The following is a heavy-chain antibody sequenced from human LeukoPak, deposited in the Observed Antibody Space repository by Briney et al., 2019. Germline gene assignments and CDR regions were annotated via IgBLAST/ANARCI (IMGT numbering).Heavy chain of an antibody. J-gene: IGHJ3*02. CDR3: AKDIFSDSAFDI. CDR1: GFTFDDYT. Sequence: GGSLRLSCAASGFTFDDYTMHWVRQAPGKGLEWVSLISWDGGSTYYADSVKGRFTISRDNSKNSLYLQMNSLRTEDTALYYCAKDIFSDSAFDIWGQGTMVTVSS. CDR2: ISWDGGST. D-gene: IGHD2-21*02. V-gene: IGHV3-43*01.